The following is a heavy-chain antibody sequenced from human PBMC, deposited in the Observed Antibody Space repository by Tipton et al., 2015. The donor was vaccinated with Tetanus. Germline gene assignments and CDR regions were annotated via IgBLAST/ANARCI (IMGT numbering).Heavy chain of an antibody. Sequence: TLPLTCTVSGASITDKKYYWGWIRQAPGKGLEWIASIYFEGSTYYSPSLKSRLTIDVDTSQNLFSLRLTSVTAADTAIYYCARHLYGYWFDPWGQGALVTVSS. CDR2: IYFEGST. J-gene: IGHJ5*02. CDR1: GASITDKKYY. D-gene: IGHD2/OR15-2a*01. CDR3: ARHLYGYWFDP. V-gene: IGHV4-39*02.